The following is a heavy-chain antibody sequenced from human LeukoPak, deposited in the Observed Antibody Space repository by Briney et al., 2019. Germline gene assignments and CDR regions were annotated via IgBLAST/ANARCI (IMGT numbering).Heavy chain of an antibody. D-gene: IGHD3-22*01. Sequence: GGSLRLSCAASGFTFSSYAMHWVRQAPGKGLEWVAVISYDGSNKYYADSVKGRFTISRDNSKNTLYLQMNSLRAEDTAVYYCARGRYYYDSSGYYRGYYFDCWGQGTLVTVSS. CDR2: ISYDGSNK. J-gene: IGHJ4*02. CDR1: GFTFSSYA. V-gene: IGHV3-30-3*01. CDR3: ARGRYYYDSSGYYRGYYFDC.